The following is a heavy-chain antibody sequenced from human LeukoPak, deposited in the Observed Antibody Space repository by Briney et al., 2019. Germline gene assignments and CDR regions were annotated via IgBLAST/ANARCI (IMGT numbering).Heavy chain of an antibody. CDR2: ISYDGSNK. J-gene: IGHJ4*02. CDR1: GFTFSSYG. D-gene: IGHD5-24*01. Sequence: GRSLRLSFAASGFTFSSYGMHWVRQAPGKGLEWVAVISYDGSNKYYADSVKGRFTISRDNSKNTLYLQMNSLRAEDTAVYYCAKDRGERYYFDYWGQGTLVTVSS. CDR3: AKDRGERYYFDY. V-gene: IGHV3-30*18.